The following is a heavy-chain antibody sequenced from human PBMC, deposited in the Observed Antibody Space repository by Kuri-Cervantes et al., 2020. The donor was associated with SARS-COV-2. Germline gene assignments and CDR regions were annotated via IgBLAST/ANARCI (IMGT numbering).Heavy chain of an antibody. CDR1: GFTFSNYA. J-gene: IGHJ6*03. D-gene: IGHD2-21*01. V-gene: IGHV3-21*01. CDR2: ISGSGSYI. CDR3: ARVAGEGPIYYYYMDV. Sequence: GESLKISCEASGFTFSNYAMSWVRQAPGKGLEWVSSISGSGSYIYYADSVKGRFTISKESGENSLYLHMNSLRGDDTAVYYCARVAGEGPIYYYYMDVWGKGTTVTVSS.